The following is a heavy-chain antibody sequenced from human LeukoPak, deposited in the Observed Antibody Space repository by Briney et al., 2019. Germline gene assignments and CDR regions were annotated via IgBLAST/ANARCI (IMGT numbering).Heavy chain of an antibody. Sequence: SETLSLTCTVSGGSISSYYWSWIRQPPGKGLEWIGYIYYSGSTNYNPSLKSRVTISVDTSKNQFSLKLSSVTAADTAVYYCARLGIITAAGSNDYWGQGTMVTVSS. CDR1: GGSISSYY. V-gene: IGHV4-59*12. D-gene: IGHD6-13*01. CDR2: IYYSGST. CDR3: ARLGIITAAGSNDY. J-gene: IGHJ4*02.